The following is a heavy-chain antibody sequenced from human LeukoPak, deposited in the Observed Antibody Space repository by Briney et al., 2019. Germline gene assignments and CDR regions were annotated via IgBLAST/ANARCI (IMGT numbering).Heavy chain of an antibody. CDR2: IYYSGST. J-gene: IGHJ5*02. D-gene: IGHD3-3*01. Sequence: SETLSLTCTVSGGSISSSSYYWGWIRQPPGKGLEWIGRIYYSGSTYYNPSLKSRVTISVDTSKNQFSLKLGSVTAADTAVYYCARQAIFGVVIDWFDPWGQGTLVTVSS. V-gene: IGHV4-39*01. CDR3: ARQAIFGVVIDWFDP. CDR1: GGSISSSSYY.